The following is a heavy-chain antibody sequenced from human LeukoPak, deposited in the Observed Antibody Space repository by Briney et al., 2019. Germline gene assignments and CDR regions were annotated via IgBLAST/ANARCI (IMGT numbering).Heavy chain of an antibody. V-gene: IGHV1-69*02. CDR2: IIPILGIA. J-gene: IGHJ4*02. D-gene: IGHD3-22*01. CDR1: GGTFSSYT. Sequence: GASVKVSCKASGGTFSSYTISWVRQAPGQGLEWMGRIIPILGIANYAQKFQGRVTITADKSASTAYMELSSLRSEDTAVYYCASNYDSSGYYLDSHFDYWDQGTLVTVSS. CDR3: ASNYDSSGYYLDSHFDY.